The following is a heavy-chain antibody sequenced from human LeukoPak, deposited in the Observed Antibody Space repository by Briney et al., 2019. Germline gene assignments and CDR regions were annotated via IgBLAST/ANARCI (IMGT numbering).Heavy chain of an antibody. J-gene: IGHJ6*02. V-gene: IGHV1-2*02. CDR3: ARVRYCSSTSCYYYYYGMDV. D-gene: IGHD2-2*01. Sequence: ASVKVSCKASGYTFTGYYIHWVRQAPGQGLEWMGWINPNSGGTNYAQKFQGRVTMTRDTSISTAYMELSRLRSDDTAVYYCARVRYCSSTSCYYYYYGMDVWGQGTTVTVSS. CDR2: INPNSGGT. CDR1: GYTFTGYY.